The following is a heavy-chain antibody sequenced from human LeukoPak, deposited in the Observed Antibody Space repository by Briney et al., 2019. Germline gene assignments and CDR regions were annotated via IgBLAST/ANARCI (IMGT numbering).Heavy chain of an antibody. Sequence: GGSLRLSCAASGFTFSSYWMHWVRQAPGKGLVWVSRINSDGSSTSYADSVKGRFTISRDNAKNTLYLQMNSLRAEDTAVYYCARGDYGSDAFDIWGQGTMVTVSS. CDR2: INSDGSST. CDR3: ARGDYGSDAFDI. J-gene: IGHJ3*02. D-gene: IGHD4-17*01. CDR1: GFTFSSYW. V-gene: IGHV3-74*01.